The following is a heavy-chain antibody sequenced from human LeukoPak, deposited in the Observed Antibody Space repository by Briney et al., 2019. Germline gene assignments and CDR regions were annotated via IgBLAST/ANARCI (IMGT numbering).Heavy chain of an antibody. V-gene: IGHV4-39*01. D-gene: IGHD2-21*01. CDR2: IYYSGKT. Sequence: SETLSLTCAASGGSISRSDYYWAWIRQPPGKGLEWIGSIYYSGKTYYNPSLKSRVTVSVDTSKNQFSLKLSSVTAADTAVFYCARHPLIASRVWYFDLWGRGTLVTVSS. J-gene: IGHJ2*01. CDR3: ARHPLIASRVWYFDL. CDR1: GGSISRSDYY.